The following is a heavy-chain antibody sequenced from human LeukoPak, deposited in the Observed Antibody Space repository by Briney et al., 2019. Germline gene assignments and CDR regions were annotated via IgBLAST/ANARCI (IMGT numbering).Heavy chain of an antibody. V-gene: IGHV1-69*06. CDR3: ARGTMVRGVPTYYYYYYMDV. J-gene: IGHJ6*03. D-gene: IGHD3-10*01. Sequence: GASVKVSCKASGGTFSSYAISWVRQAPGQGLEWMGRIIPIFGTANYAQKFQGRVTITADKSTSTAYMELSSLRSEDTAVYYCARGTMVRGVPTYYYYYYMDVWGKGTTVTVSS. CDR2: IIPIFGTA. CDR1: GGTFSSYA.